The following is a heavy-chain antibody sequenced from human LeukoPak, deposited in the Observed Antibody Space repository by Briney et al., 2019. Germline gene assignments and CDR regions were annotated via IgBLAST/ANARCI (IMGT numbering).Heavy chain of an antibody. D-gene: IGHD3-22*01. J-gene: IGHJ4*02. CDR3: ARDYYDSSGYYGY. Sequence: SETLSLTCTVSGGSISSSSYYWGWIRQPPGKGLEWIRSIYYSGSTYYNPSLKSRVTISVDTSKSQFFLKLSSVTAADTAVYYCARDYYDSSGYYGYWGQGTLVTVSS. V-gene: IGHV4-39*07. CDR2: IYYSGST. CDR1: GGSISSSSYY.